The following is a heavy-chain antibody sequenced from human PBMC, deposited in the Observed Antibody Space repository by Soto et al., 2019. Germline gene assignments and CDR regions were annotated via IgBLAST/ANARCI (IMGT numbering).Heavy chain of an antibody. CDR2: IIPVFGTA. CDR1: GGTFDTYG. V-gene: IGHV1-69*06. J-gene: IGHJ3*02. Sequence: QVQLVQSGAEVKKPGSSVKVSCKASGGTFDTYGFSWVRQAPGQGLEWMGEIIPVFGTAKYAQNLQDRVKFTADKSTSTAYMELSSLRSDDTAMYYCAREEGWRNRYSSDWVTSFDIWGQGTMVTVSS. D-gene: IGHD6-19*01. CDR3: AREEGWRNRYSSDWVTSFDI.